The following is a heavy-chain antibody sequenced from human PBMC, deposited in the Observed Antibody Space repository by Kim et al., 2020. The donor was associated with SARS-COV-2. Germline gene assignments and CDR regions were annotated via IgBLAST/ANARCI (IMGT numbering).Heavy chain of an antibody. D-gene: IGHD1-26*01. V-gene: IGHV4-34*01. J-gene: IGHJ4*02. Sequence: SETLSLTCAVYGGSFSGYYWSWIRQPPGEGLEWIAEITHSGSTNYNPSLRSRVSISVDTSNNQFSLKVTSVTAADTAMYYCASGRARGSYYHYWGQGTLVIVSS. CDR3: ASGRARGSYYHY. CDR1: GGSFSGYY. CDR2: ITHSGST.